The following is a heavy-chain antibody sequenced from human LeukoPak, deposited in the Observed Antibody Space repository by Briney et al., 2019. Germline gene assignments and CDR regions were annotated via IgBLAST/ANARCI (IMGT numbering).Heavy chain of an antibody. J-gene: IGHJ4*02. CDR2: VSGSGDST. D-gene: IGHD6-6*01. CDR3: AKNSDSSPCPHLDY. V-gene: IGHV3-23*01. Sequence: GGSLRLSCAASGFTFSNYAMTWVRQAPGKGLEWVSAVSGSGDSTHYADSVKGRFTISRDNSQNTLYLQMSSLRAEDTAVYYCAKNSDSSPCPHLDYWGQGTLVTVSS. CDR1: GFTFSNYA.